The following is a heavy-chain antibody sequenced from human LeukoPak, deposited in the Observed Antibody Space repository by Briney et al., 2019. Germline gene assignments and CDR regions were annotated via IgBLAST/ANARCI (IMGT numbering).Heavy chain of an antibody. J-gene: IGHJ4*02. V-gene: IGHV1-2*06. CDR3: ARDGNPYCGGDCFSVAPDY. D-gene: IGHD2-21*01. CDR1: GYSFLDYY. Sequence: ASVKVSCKASGYSFLDYYVHWVRQAPGQGLEWMGRINPNRGGTKFAPKFQGRVSMTMDTSISTTYMELNRLRDDDTAVYYCARDGNPYCGGDCFSVAPDYWGQGTLVTVSS. CDR2: INPNRGGT.